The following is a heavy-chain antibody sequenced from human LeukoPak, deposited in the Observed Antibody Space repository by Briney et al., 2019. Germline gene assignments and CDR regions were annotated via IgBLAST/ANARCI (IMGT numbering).Heavy chain of an antibody. CDR3: ARDRISVGASYFVY. Sequence: GGSLRLSCAASGFTFSSYAMHWVRQAPGKGLEWVAVISYDGSNKYYADSVKGRFTISRDNSKNTLYLQMNSLRAEDTAVYYCARDRISVGASYFVYWGQGTLVTVSS. CDR1: GFTFSSYA. D-gene: IGHD1-26*01. V-gene: IGHV3-30-3*01. CDR2: ISYDGSNK. J-gene: IGHJ4*02.